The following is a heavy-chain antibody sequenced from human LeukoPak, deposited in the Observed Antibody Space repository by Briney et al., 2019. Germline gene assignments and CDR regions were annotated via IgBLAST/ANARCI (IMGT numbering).Heavy chain of an antibody. D-gene: IGHD3-3*01. Sequence: GGSLRLSCAASGFTFSSYSMNWVRQAPGKGLEWVSSISSSSSYIYYADSVKGRFTISRDNAKNSLYLQMNSLRAEDTAVYYCASVLRSMDSFDYWGQGTLVTVSS. V-gene: IGHV3-21*01. J-gene: IGHJ4*02. CDR1: GFTFSSYS. CDR3: ASVLRSMDSFDY. CDR2: ISSSSSYI.